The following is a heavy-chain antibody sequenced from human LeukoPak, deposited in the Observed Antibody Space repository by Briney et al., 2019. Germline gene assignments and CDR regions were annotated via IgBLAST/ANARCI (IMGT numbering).Heavy chain of an antibody. CDR2: IYYSGST. V-gene: IGHV4-39*06. CDR1: GGSISSSSYY. Sequence: SETLSLTCTVSGGSISSSSYYWGWIRQPPGKGLEWIGSIYYSGSTYYNPSLKSRVTISVDTSKIQFPLKLSSVTAADTAVYYCARSPTRGNWFDPWGQGTLVTVSS. CDR3: ARSPTRGNWFDP. J-gene: IGHJ5*02. D-gene: IGHD3-10*01.